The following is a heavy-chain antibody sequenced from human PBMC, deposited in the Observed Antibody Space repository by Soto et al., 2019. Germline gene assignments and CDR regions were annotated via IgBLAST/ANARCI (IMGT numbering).Heavy chain of an antibody. CDR3: ARDFAGEVVAPGY. CDR1: GFTFTSYA. CDR2: ISYDGNNK. Sequence: QVQLVESGGGVVQPGRSLRLSCVASGFTFTSYAMHWVRQAPGKGLEWVAVISYDGNNKDYADSVKGRFTISRDNSKDTVYLQMNSLRAEDTGVYFCARDFAGEVVAPGYWGQGTLVTVSS. D-gene: IGHD2-15*01. V-gene: IGHV3-30-3*01. J-gene: IGHJ4*02.